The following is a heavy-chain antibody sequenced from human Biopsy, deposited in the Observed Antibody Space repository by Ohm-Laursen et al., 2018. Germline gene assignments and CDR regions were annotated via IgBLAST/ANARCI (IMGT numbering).Heavy chain of an antibody. V-gene: IGHV1-46*01. Sequence: ASVKVSCKASGYSFTSYYMHWVRQAPGQGLEWMGMINPSGSTTSYPQIFQGRVTMTRDTSKSTVNMELSSLRSADTAVYFCARNTGWYGDLYYFDCWGQGTLVTVSS. J-gene: IGHJ4*02. D-gene: IGHD6-19*01. CDR3: ARNTGWYGDLYYFDC. CDR1: GYSFTSYY. CDR2: INPSGSTT.